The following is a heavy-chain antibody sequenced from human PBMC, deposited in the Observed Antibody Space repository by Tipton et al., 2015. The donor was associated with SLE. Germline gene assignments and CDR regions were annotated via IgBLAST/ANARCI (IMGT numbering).Heavy chain of an antibody. CDR2: IYYSGST. D-gene: IGHD6-19*01. J-gene: IGHJ2*01. CDR3: ARERLAVAATPWYFDL. CDR1: GCSISSYY. V-gene: IGHV4-59*01. Sequence: TLSLTCTVSGCSISSYYWSWIRQPPGKGLEWIGYIYYSGSTTYNPSLKSRVTISVDTSKNQFSLKLSSVTAADTAVYYWARERLAVAATPWYFDLWGPGTLVTVSS.